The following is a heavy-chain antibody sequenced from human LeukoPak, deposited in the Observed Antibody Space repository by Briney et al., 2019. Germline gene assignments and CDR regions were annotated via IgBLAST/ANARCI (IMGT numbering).Heavy chain of an antibody. CDR3: ARALTTTGSDY. V-gene: IGHV4-31*03. Sequence: SETLSFTCTVSGASIGSGGYYWSWIRQHPGKGLEWIGCIFYSGSTFYNPSLKSRVTISVDTSKNQFSLKLSSVTAADTAVYYCARALTTTGSDYWGQGTLVTVYS. CDR2: IFYSGST. J-gene: IGHJ4*02. D-gene: IGHD4-17*01. CDR1: GASIGSGGYY.